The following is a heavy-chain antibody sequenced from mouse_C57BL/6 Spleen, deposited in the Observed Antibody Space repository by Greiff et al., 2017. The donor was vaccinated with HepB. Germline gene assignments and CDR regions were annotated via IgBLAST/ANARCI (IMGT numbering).Heavy chain of an antibody. CDR3: ARETVVRAMDY. Sequence: EVHLVESGGGLVKPGGSLKLSCAASGFTFSDYGMHWVRQAPEKGLEWVAYISSGSSTIYYADTVKGRFTISRDNAKNTLFLQMTSLRSEDTAMYYCARETVVRAMDYWGQGTSVTVSS. CDR1: GFTFSDYG. D-gene: IGHD1-1*01. J-gene: IGHJ4*01. V-gene: IGHV5-17*01. CDR2: ISSGSSTI.